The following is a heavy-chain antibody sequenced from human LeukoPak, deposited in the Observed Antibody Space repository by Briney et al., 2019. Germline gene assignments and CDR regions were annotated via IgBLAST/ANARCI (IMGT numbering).Heavy chain of an antibody. CDR1: GFTFSSHG. Sequence: PGRSLRLSCAASGFTFSSHGMSWVRQPPGKGLEWVSTISGSGDNTYYADSVKGRFTISRDNSKNTLYLQMNSLRAEDTAVYYCARVTYGSGLYGVFDYWGQGTLVTVSS. CDR3: ARVTYGSGLYGVFDY. CDR2: ISGSGDNT. V-gene: IGHV3-23*01. D-gene: IGHD3-10*01. J-gene: IGHJ4*02.